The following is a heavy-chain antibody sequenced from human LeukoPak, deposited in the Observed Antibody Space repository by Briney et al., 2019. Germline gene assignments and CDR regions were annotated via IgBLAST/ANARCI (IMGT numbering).Heavy chain of an antibody. CDR2: INHSGST. CDR3: ASTSEYSSGWYYFDY. CDR1: GGPISTYY. V-gene: IGHV4-34*01. D-gene: IGHD6-19*01. J-gene: IGHJ4*02. Sequence: SETLSLTCTVSGGPISTYYWTWLRQPPGKGLEWIGEINHSGSTNYNPSLKSRVTISVDTSKNQFSLKLSSVTAADTAVYYCASTSEYSSGWYYFDYWGQGTLVTVSS.